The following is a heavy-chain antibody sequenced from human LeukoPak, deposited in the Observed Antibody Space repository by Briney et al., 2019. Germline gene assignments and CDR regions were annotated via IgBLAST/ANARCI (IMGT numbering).Heavy chain of an antibody. CDR3: AKDPGIVFYGAPFDY. J-gene: IGHJ4*02. CDR2: ISGSGGST. CDR1: GFTFSSYG. Sequence: GGSLRLSCAASGFTFSSYGMSWVRQAPGKGLEWVSAISGSGGSTYYADSVKGRFTISRDNSKNTLYLQMNSLRAEDTAVYYCAKDPGIVFYGAPFDYWGQGALVTVSS. D-gene: IGHD1-26*01. V-gene: IGHV3-23*01.